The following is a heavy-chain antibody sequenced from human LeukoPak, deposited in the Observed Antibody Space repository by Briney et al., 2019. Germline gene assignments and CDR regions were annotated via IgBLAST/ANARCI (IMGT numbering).Heavy chain of an antibody. J-gene: IGHJ4*02. CDR3: ARHFTATSDY. V-gene: IGHV4-38-2*01. Sequence: PSDTLSLTCAVSGYSLSSGYYWGGIRRPRGKGLEWIGSIYYSGSTYYNPSLKSRVTISVDTSKNQFSLKLSSVTAADTAVYYCARHFTATSDYWGQGTLVTVSS. CDR2: IYYSGST. CDR1: GYSLSSGYY. D-gene: IGHD5-18*01.